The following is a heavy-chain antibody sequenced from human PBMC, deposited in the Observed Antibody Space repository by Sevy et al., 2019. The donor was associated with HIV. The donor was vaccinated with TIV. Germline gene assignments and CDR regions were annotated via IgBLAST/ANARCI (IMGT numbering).Heavy chain of an antibody. J-gene: IGHJ4*02. Sequence: GGSLRLSCAASGFTFSSYAMSWVRQAPGKGLEWVSAISGSGGSTYYADSVKGRFTISRDNSKNTLYLQMNSQRAEDTAVYYCAKDLSYYYDSSGYYWTGGGQGTLVTVSS. CDR2: ISGSGGST. V-gene: IGHV3-23*01. D-gene: IGHD3-22*01. CDR3: AKDLSYYYDSSGYYWTG. CDR1: GFTFSSYA.